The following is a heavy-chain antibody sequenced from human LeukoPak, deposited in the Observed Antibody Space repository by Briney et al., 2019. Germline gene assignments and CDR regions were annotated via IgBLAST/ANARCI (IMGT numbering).Heavy chain of an antibody. CDR3: ARILSSWGAFDI. D-gene: IGHD6-13*01. Sequence: ASVKVSCKASGYTFTDYYMHWVRQAPGQGLEWMGWINPNSGGTNYAQKFQGRVTMTRDTSISTAYMELSRLRSDDTAVYYCARILSSWGAFDIWGQGTMVTVSS. CDR1: GYTFTDYY. CDR2: INPNSGGT. J-gene: IGHJ3*02. V-gene: IGHV1-2*02.